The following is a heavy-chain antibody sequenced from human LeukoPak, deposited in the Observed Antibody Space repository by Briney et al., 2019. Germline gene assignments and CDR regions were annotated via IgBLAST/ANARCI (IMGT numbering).Heavy chain of an antibody. CDR2: IHYSGKTNY. J-gene: IGHJ3*01. Sequence: SETLSLTCTVSLGSISSHFWSWIRQSPGKGLEWIGFIHYSGKTNYRYNPSLQSRVTISVVPSENKFSLRVTSVTAADSAVYYCARLLDNDSSGDPDTFDVWGRGTVVTVSS. CDR3: ARLLDNDSSGDPDTFDV. D-gene: IGHD3-22*01. V-gene: IGHV4-59*11. CDR1: LGSISSHF.